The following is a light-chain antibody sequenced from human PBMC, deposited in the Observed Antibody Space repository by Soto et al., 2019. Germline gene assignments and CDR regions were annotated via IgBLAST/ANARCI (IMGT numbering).Light chain of an antibody. V-gene: IGLV2-23*02. Sequence: QAVVTQPASVSGSPGQSITISCTGTSSDVGSYNLVSWYQQHPGKAPKLMIYEVSKRPSGVSNRFSGSKSGNTASLTISGLQAEDEADYYCCSYAGSSTFAFGGGTKLTVL. CDR2: EVS. CDR3: CSYAGSSTFA. J-gene: IGLJ3*02. CDR1: SSDVGSYNL.